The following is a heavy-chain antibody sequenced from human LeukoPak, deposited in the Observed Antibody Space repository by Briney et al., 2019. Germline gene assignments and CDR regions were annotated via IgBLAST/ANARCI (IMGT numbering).Heavy chain of an antibody. D-gene: IGHD2-15*01. Sequence: SETLSLTCTVSGGSISSSSYYWGWIRQPPGKGLEWIGSIYYSGSTYYNPSLKSRVTISVDTSKNQFSLKLSSVTAADTAVYYCARVSGGGSEGPLIDYWGQGTLVTVSS. V-gene: IGHV4-39*07. CDR3: ARVSGGGSEGPLIDY. CDR1: GGSISSSSYY. J-gene: IGHJ4*02. CDR2: IYYSGST.